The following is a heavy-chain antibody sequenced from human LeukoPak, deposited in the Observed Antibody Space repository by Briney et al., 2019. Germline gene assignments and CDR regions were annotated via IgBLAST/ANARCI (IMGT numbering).Heavy chain of an antibody. Sequence: GGSLRLSCAASGFTFDDYAMHWVRQAPGKGLEWVSGISWNSGSIGYADSGKGRFTISRDNAKNSLYLQMNSLRAEDMALYYCASNEMATWGQGTLVTVSS. D-gene: IGHD5-24*01. CDR3: ASNEMAT. CDR1: GFTFDDYA. V-gene: IGHV3-9*03. CDR2: ISWNSGSI. J-gene: IGHJ4*02.